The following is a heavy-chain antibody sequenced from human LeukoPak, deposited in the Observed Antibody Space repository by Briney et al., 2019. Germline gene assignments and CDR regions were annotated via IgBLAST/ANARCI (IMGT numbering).Heavy chain of an antibody. Sequence: PSQTLSHTCTVSGGSISSGDYYWSWIRLPPGKGLEWIGYIYYSGSTYYNPSLKSRVTIAVDTSKNQFSLKLSSVTAADTAVYYCARWSIVGAYDLFDYWGQGTLVTVSS. D-gene: IGHD1-26*01. CDR1: GGSISSGDYY. CDR3: ARWSIVGAYDLFDY. V-gene: IGHV4-30-4*08. J-gene: IGHJ4*02. CDR2: IYYSGST.